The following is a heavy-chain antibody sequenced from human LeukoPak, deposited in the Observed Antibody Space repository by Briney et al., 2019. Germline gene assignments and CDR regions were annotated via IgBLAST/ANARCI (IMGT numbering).Heavy chain of an antibody. D-gene: IGHD3-3*01. CDR3: ARVHGFWSGYYL. V-gene: IGHV1-8*02. J-gene: IGHJ4*02. CDR1: GYTFTSYD. Sequence: ASVKVSCKASGYTFTSYDINWVRQATGQGLEWMGWMNPNSGNTGYAQKFQGRVTMTRDTSISTAYMELSRLRSDDTAVYYCARVHGFWSGYYLWGQGTLVTVSS. CDR2: MNPNSGNT.